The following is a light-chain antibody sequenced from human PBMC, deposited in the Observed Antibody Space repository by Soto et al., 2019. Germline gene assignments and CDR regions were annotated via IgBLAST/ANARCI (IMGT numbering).Light chain of an antibody. Sequence: DMQMTQSPSTLSASVGDRVSLTCLASQSINNWLAWYQLKPGKAPKLLIYDASTLESGVPSRFSGSGSGTEFTLTISSLQPDDFATYYCQQYASYSPTFGQGTKVDIK. CDR3: QQYASYSPT. J-gene: IGKJ1*01. CDR1: QSINNW. CDR2: DAS. V-gene: IGKV1-5*01.